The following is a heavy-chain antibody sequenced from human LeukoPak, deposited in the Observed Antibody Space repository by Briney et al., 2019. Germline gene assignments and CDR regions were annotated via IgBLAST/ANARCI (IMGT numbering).Heavy chain of an antibody. J-gene: IGHJ1*01. CDR1: GGTFSSYT. D-gene: IGHD6-13*01. CDR3: ARMYGQQLVRKEYFQH. CDR2: IIPILGIA. V-gene: IGHV1-69*02. Sequence: SVKVSWKASGGTFSSYTISWVRQAPGQGLEWMGRIIPILGIANYAQKFQGRVTITADRSTSTAYMELTSLRSEDTAVYYCARMYGQQLVRKEYFQHWGQGTLVTVSS.